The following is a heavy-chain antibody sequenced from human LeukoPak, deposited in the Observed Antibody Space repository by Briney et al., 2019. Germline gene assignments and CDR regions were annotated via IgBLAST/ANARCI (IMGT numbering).Heavy chain of an antibody. CDR2: INAGNGNT. Sequence: GASVKVSCKASGYTFTSYAMHWVRQAPGQRLEWMGWINAGNGNTKYSQKFQGRVTITRDTSASTAYMELSSLRSEDTAVYYCARVGNGQGYYYDSSGYTPFDYWGQGTLVTVSS. J-gene: IGHJ4*02. CDR1: GYTFTSYA. CDR3: ARVGNGQGYYYDSSGYTPFDY. V-gene: IGHV1-3*01. D-gene: IGHD3-22*01.